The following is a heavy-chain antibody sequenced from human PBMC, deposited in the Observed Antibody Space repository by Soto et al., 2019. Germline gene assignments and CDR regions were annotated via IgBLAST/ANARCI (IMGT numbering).Heavy chain of an antibody. CDR3: AGAYISLLWGYYSYGIDF. V-gene: IGHV1-69*13. Sequence: VKVSCKASGGTFSSYAFIWLRQPPGQGLEWMGGIIPIFGTENYAQKFQGRVTITADESTSTAYMELSSLRSEGAAVYYCAGAYISLLWGYYSYGIDFWGQGTMVTVSS. CDR1: GGTFSSYA. J-gene: IGHJ6*02. CDR2: IIPIFGTE. D-gene: IGHD6-6*01.